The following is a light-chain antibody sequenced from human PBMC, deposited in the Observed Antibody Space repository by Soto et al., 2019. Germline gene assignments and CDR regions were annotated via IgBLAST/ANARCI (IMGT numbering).Light chain of an antibody. CDR2: DAS. V-gene: IGKV3-11*01. CDR3: QQRSNWPT. J-gene: IGKJ5*01. Sequence: IVLTQSSGTLALSAAEEATVCCRASQSVSSYLAWYQQKPGQAPRLLIYDASNRATGIPARFSGSGSGTDFTLTISSLEPEDFAVYYCQQRSNWPTFGQGTRLE. CDR1: QSVSSY.